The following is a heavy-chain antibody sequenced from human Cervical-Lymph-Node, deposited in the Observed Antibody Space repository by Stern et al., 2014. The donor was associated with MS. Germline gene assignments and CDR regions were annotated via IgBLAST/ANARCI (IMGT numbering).Heavy chain of an antibody. J-gene: IGHJ2*01. D-gene: IGHD6-19*01. Sequence: EEQLVESGGGLVQPGGSLRLSCAASGFTFSNYWMNWVRQAPGKGLEWVANVKQDGSETYYVDSVKGRFTISRDNAKNSLYLQVNSLRAEDTAVYYCVRAAFTTGWYYWYFDLWGRGTLVTVSS. CDR1: GFTFSNYW. CDR2: VKQDGSET. V-gene: IGHV3-7*01. CDR3: VRAAFTTGWYYWYFDL.